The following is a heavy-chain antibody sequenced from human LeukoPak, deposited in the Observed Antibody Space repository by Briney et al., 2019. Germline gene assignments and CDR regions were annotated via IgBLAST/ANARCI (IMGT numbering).Heavy chain of an antibody. V-gene: IGHV3-7*01. CDR3: ARDRHDFWSGYCYDY. J-gene: IGHJ4*02. D-gene: IGHD3-3*01. CDR1: GFTFSSYW. Sequence: GGSLRLSCAASGFTFSSYWMSWVRQAPGKGLEWVANIKQDGSEKYYVDSVKGRFTISRDNAKNSLYLQMNSLRAEDTAVYYCARDRHDFWSGYCYDYWGQGTLVTVSS. CDR2: IKQDGSEK.